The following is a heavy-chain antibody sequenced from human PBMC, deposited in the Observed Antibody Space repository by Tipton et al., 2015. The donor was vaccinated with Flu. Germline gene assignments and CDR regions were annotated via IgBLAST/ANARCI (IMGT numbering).Heavy chain of an antibody. CDR2: VHRTGDA. Sequence: TLSLTCSVSGDSIASDYLWGWIRQPPGKGLEWIGNVHRTGDAYYNPSLRSRVSISVDKSKNHFSLTLNSVTAADTAVYYSARDQGFGGGLAYDYYLLDVWGQGTTVTVSS. D-gene: IGHD3-10*01. CDR1: GDSIASDYL. CDR3: ARDQGFGGGLAYDYYLLDV. V-gene: IGHV4-38-2*02. J-gene: IGHJ6*02.